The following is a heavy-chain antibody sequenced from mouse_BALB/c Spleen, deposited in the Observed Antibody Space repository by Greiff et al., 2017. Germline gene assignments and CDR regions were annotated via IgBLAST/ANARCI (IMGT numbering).Heavy chain of an antibody. CDR1: GYAFTNYL. CDR3: ARSGTDD. Sequence: VLLHQSGAELVRPGTSVKVSCKASGYAFTNYLIEWVKQRPGQGLEWIGVINPGSGGTNYNEKFKGKATLTADKSSSTAYMQLSSLTSDDAAVYIWARSGTDDWGQGTTLTVSS. J-gene: IGHJ2*01. D-gene: IGHD4-1*01. CDR2: INPGSGGT. V-gene: IGHV1-54*01.